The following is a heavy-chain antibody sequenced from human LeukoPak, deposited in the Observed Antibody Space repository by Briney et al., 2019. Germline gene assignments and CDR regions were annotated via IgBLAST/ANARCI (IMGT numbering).Heavy chain of an antibody. V-gene: IGHV3-30-3*01. CDR1: GFTFSSYA. CDR2: ISYDGSNK. J-gene: IGHJ5*02. Sequence: PGGSLRLSCAASGFTFSSYAMHWVRQAPGKGLEWVAVISYDGSNKYYADSVKGRFTISRDNSKNTLYLQMNSLRAEDTAVYYCARGEVRLRFSSWFDPWGQGTLVTVSS. D-gene: IGHD3-3*01. CDR3: ARGEVRLRFSSWFDP.